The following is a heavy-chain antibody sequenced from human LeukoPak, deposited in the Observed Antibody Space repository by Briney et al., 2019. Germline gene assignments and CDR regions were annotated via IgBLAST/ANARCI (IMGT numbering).Heavy chain of an antibody. Sequence: SETLSLTCAVYGGSFSGYYWSWIRQPPGKGLEWIGYIYYSGSTNYNPSLKSRVTISVDTSKNQFSLKLSSVTAADTAVYYCAREGAPNPYCTNGVCYMDVWGKGTTVTVSS. CDR3: AREGAPNPYCTNGVCYMDV. CDR2: IYYSGST. CDR1: GGSFSGYY. D-gene: IGHD2-8*01. V-gene: IGHV4-59*01. J-gene: IGHJ6*03.